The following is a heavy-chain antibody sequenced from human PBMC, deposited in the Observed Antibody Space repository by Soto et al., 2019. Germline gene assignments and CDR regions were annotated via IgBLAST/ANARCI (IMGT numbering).Heavy chain of an antibody. CDR3: AKERSSGGSLDY. D-gene: IGHD6-19*01. CDR1: GFTFSTYA. V-gene: IGHV3-23*01. Sequence: EVQLLESGGGLVQPGGSLRLSCAASGFTFSTYAMNWVRQAPGKGLEWVSGIRGSGDSTYYADSVKGRFTVSRDNSKNTLSLQMHRLRAEDTAVFYCAKERSSGGSLDYWCQGTLVTVSS. CDR2: IRGSGDST. J-gene: IGHJ4*02.